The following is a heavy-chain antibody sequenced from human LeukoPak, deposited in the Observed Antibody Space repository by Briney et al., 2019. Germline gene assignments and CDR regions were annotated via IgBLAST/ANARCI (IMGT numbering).Heavy chain of an antibody. V-gene: IGHV4-59*11. D-gene: IGHD3-16*01. CDR2: IYYSGST. J-gene: IGHJ4*02. Sequence: SETLSLTCTVSGGSISSHYWSWIRQPPGKGLEWIGYIYYSGSTNYNPSLKSRVTISVDTSKNQFSLKLCSVTAADTAVYYCARSLGFDYWGQGTLVTVSS. CDR1: GGSISSHY. CDR3: ARSLGFDY.